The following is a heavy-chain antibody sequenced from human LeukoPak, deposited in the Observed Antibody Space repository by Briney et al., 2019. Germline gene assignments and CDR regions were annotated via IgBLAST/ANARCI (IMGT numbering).Heavy chain of an antibody. CDR3: AKGRDYGDY. CDR1: GFTFSSYW. V-gene: IGHV3-7*01. CDR2: INQDGREK. Sequence: GGSLRLSCAVSGFTFSSYWMTWVRQAPGKGLQWVANINQDGREKYYMGSMKGRLNISRDNTENSVFPQLTSLRPEDTGIYFCAKGRDYGDYWGQGTLVAVSS. J-gene: IGHJ4*02.